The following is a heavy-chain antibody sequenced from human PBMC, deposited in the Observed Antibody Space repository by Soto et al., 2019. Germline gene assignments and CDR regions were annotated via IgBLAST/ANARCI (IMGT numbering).Heavy chain of an antibody. CDR1: GFTFSSYA. J-gene: IGHJ4*02. Sequence: GGSLRLSCAASGFTFSSYAMAWVRQAPGKGLEWVSANSGSGGSKYYADSVKGRFTISRDNSKNTLYLQMSSLRVEDTAVYYCARDPTWLYDSSPRGFFDYWGQGTLVTVSS. CDR3: ARDPTWLYDSSPRGFFDY. D-gene: IGHD3-22*01. CDR2: NSGSGGSK. V-gene: IGHV3-23*01.